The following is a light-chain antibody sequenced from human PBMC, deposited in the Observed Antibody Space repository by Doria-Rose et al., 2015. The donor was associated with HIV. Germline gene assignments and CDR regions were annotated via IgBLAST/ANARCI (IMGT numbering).Light chain of an antibody. V-gene: IGKV4-1*01. Sequence: DIRMTQSPESLGMSLGERAALNCKSNQSLLYTSKNYLAWYQQKPGQPPKLLIYWASTRQSGVPARFSGSGSGTDSTLTISSLEAEDVAVYYCQQYYDTPSSGPGTTVDIK. CDR2: WAS. CDR3: QQYYDTPS. J-gene: IGKJ3*01. CDR1: QSLLYTSKNY.